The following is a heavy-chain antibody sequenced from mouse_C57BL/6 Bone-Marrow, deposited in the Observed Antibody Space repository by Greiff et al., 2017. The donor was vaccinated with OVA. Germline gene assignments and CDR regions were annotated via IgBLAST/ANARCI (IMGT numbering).Heavy chain of an antibody. J-gene: IGHJ2*01. V-gene: IGHV5-9*01. CDR3: ASQWSYFDY. CDR1: GFTFSSYT. CDR2: ISGGGGNT. Sequence: DVMLVESGGGLVKPGGSLKLSCAASGFTFSSYTMSWVRQTPEKRLEWVATISGGGGNTYYTDSVKGRFTITRDKAKNTQYLQMRSLRSEDTALYYCASQWSYFDYWGQGTTLTVSS. D-gene: IGHD1-1*02.